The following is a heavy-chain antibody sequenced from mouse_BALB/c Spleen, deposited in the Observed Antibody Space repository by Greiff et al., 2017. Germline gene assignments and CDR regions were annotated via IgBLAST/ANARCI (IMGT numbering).Heavy chain of an antibody. V-gene: IGHV5-6-5*01. D-gene: IGHD1-1*01. J-gene: IGHJ2*01. CDR2: ISSGGST. Sequence: EVQLVESGGGLVKPGGSLKLSCAASGFTFSSYAMSWVRQTPEKRLEWVASISSGGSTYYPDSVKGRFTISRDNARNILYLQMSSLRSEDTAMYYCAYGSSYFDYWGQGTTLTVSS. CDR3: AYGSSYFDY. CDR1: GFTFSSYA.